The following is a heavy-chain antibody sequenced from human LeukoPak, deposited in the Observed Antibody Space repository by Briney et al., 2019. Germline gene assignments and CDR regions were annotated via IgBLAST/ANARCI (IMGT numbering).Heavy chain of an antibody. CDR1: GYTFTSYG. Sequence: ASVKVSCKASGYTFTSYGVSWVRQAPGQGLEWMGWISAYNGNTNYAQKLQGRVTMTTDTSTSTAYMELRSLRSDDTAVYYCARQYSSGWSGLWYYYYGMDVWGQGTTVTVSS. J-gene: IGHJ6*02. CDR3: ARQYSSGWSGLWYYYYGMDV. CDR2: ISAYNGNT. V-gene: IGHV1-18*01. D-gene: IGHD6-19*01.